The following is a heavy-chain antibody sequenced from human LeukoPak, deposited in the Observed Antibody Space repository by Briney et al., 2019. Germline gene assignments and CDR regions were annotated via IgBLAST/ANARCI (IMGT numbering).Heavy chain of an antibody. D-gene: IGHD6-13*01. V-gene: IGHV4-59*01. CDR2: IYYSGST. Sequence: PSETLSLTCTVSGGSISSYYWTWIRQPPGKGLEWIGYIYYSGSTNYNPSLKSRVTISVDTSKNQFSLKLSSVTAADTAAYYCARYNSSNWYVVDYWGQGTLVTVS. J-gene: IGHJ4*02. CDR1: GGSISSYY. CDR3: ARYNSSNWYVVDY.